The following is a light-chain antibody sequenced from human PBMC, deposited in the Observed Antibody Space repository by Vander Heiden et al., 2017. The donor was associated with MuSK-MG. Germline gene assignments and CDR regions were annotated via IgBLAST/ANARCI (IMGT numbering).Light chain of an antibody. Sequence: QSALTQPASASGSTGQSITIPCTGTTGDIGRYNYASWYQQHPGKAPKLMIFDVSHRPSGVSNRFSGSKSGSTASLAISGLQPEDEADYYCSSYTTSSTYVFGTGTKVTVL. V-gene: IGLV2-14*03. CDR3: SSYTTSSTYV. CDR2: DVS. CDR1: TGDIGRYNY. J-gene: IGLJ1*01.